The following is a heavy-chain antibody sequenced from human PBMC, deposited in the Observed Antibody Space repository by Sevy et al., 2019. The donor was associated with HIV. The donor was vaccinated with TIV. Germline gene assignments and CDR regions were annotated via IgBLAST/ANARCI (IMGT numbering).Heavy chain of an antibody. CDR2: ISHDGNNT. V-gene: IGHV3-33*01. D-gene: IGHD3-10*01. J-gene: IGHJ4*02. CDR1: GFTFSDYG. CDR3: ARDPCLRVTMDF. Sequence: GGSLRLSCAASGFTFSDYGFHWVRRPPGKGLEWVAIISHDGNNTNYADSVKGRLTISIDKSKNTVCLQMNSLRMVDSAICCCARDPCLRVTMDFWGQGTQVTVSS.